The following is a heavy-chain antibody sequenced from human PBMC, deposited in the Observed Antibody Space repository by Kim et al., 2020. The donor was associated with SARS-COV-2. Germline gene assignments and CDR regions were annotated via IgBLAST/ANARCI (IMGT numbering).Heavy chain of an antibody. D-gene: IGHD6-13*01. CDR2: ISWNSGSI. CDR1: GFTFDDYA. CDR3: ALVRVRIAAAGTRVYYGMDV. J-gene: IGHJ6*02. V-gene: IGHV3-9*01. Sequence: GGSLRLSCAASGFTFDDYAMHWVRQAPGKGLEWVSGISWNSGSIGYADSVKGRFTISRDNAKNSLYLQMNSLRAEDTALYYCALVRVRIAAAGTRVYYGMDVWGQGTTVTVSS.